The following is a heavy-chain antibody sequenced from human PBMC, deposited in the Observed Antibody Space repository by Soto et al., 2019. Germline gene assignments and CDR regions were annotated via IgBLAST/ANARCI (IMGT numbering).Heavy chain of an antibody. J-gene: IGHJ3*02. V-gene: IGHV3-30-3*01. Sequence: QVQLVESGGGVVQPGRSLRLSCAASGFTFSSYAMHWVRQAPGKGLEWVAVISYDGSNKYYADSVKGRFTISRDNSKNTRYLQMNSLRAEDTAVYYCASPPGMATIRGAFDIWGQGTMVTVSS. CDR2: ISYDGSNK. CDR3: ASPPGMATIRGAFDI. D-gene: IGHD5-12*01. CDR1: GFTFSSYA.